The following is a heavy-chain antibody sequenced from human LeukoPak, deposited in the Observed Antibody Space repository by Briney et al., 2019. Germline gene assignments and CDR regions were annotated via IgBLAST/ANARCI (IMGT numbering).Heavy chain of an antibody. CDR1: GFTFSDSY. V-gene: IGHV3-7*01. CDR3: ARGGYDSSGYRIEDY. CDR2: IKQDGSEK. D-gene: IGHD3-22*01. Sequence: GGSLRLSCAASGFTFSDSYMTWIRQAPGKGLEWVANIKQDGSEKYYVDSVKGRFTISRNNAKNSLYLQMNSLRAEDTAVYYCARGGYDSSGYRIEDYWGQGTLVTVSS. J-gene: IGHJ4*02.